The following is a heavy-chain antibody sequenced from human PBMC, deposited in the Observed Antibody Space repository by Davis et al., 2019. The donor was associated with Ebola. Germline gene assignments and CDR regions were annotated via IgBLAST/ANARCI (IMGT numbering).Heavy chain of an antibody. CDR3: ARHFRGLSR. D-gene: IGHD3-10*01. Sequence: SETLSLTCAGYGGSFSDYYWTWIRQPPGKGLEWIGEINHSGSTKYSPSLNSRVTISVDTSKNQFSLKLSSVTAADTAVYYCARHFRGLSRWGQGTLVTVSS. V-gene: IGHV4-34*01. CDR2: INHSGST. CDR1: GGSFSDYY. J-gene: IGHJ4*02.